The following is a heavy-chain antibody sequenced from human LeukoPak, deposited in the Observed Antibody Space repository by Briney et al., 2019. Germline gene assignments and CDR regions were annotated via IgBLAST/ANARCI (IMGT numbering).Heavy chain of an antibody. CDR2: NYYRWSP. CDR3: ATWGSAKTVFDY. Sequence: SETLSLTSTVSGGSISSNNYYWGWIRQPPGKGVEGSGSNYYRWSPYYNPSLKSPVTISVDTSKNQFYLKLRSVTATDPAVYYCATWGSAKTVFDYWGQGTLVTVSS. V-gene: IGHV4-39*01. CDR1: GGSISSNNYY. J-gene: IGHJ4*02. D-gene: IGHD7-27*01.